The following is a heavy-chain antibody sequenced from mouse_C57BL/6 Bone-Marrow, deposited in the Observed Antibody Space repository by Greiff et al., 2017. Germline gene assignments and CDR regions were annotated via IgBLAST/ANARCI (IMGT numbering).Heavy chain of an antibody. CDR3: ARLDY. V-gene: IGHV5-6*01. CDR2: ISSGGSYT. Sequence: EVKLVESGGDLVKPGGSLKLSCAASGFTFSSYGMSWVRQTPDKRLEWVATISSGGSYTYYPDSVKGRFTISRDNAKNTLYLQMSSLKSEDTAMYYCARLDYWGQGTTHTVSS. J-gene: IGHJ2*01. CDR1: GFTFSSYG.